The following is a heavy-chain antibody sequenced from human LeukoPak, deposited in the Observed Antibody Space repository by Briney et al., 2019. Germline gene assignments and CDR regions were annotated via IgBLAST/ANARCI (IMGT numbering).Heavy chain of an antibody. D-gene: IGHD5-12*01. CDR1: GYTFTSYW. Sequence: GESLQISCKGSGYTFTSYWIGWVRQMPGKGLEWMGIIYPGDSDTRYSPSFQGQVTISADKSISTAYLQWSSLKASDTAMYYCARHVRVATPFRPWYYYYMDVWGKGTTVTVSS. CDR3: ARHVRVATPFRPWYYYYMDV. CDR2: IYPGDSDT. V-gene: IGHV5-51*01. J-gene: IGHJ6*03.